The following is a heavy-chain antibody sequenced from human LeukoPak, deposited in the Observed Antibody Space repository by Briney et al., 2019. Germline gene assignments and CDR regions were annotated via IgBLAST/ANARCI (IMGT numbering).Heavy chain of an antibody. CDR3: ARWATLTHYDILTGPDDYYYLDV. CDR2: INPNSGGT. D-gene: IGHD3-9*01. CDR1: GYTFTGYY. V-gene: IGHV1-2*02. Sequence: ASVKVSCKASGYTFTGYYMHWVRQAPGQGFEWMGWINPNSGGTNYAQKFQGRVTMTRDTSITTAYMELSRLRSDDTAVYYCARWATLTHYDILTGPDDYYYLDVWAKGPRSPSP. J-gene: IGHJ6*03.